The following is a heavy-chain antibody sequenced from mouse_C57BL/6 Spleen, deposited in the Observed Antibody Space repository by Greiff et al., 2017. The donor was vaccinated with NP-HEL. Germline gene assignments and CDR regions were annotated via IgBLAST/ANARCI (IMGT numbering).Heavy chain of an antibody. CDR3: TDPATDFDC. CDR2: IRLKSDSYAT. V-gene: IGHV6-3*01. CDR1: GFTFNNYW. Sequence: EVKLVESGGGLVQPGGSMKLSCVASGFTFNNYWMNWVRQSPEKGLEWVAQIRLKSDSYATHYAESVKGRFTISRDESTNTVYLQMNNLRAEDTGIYYCTDPATDFDCWGQGTTLTVSS. J-gene: IGHJ2*01.